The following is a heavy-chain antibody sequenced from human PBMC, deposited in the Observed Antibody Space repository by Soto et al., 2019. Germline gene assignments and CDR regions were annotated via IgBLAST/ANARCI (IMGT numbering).Heavy chain of an antibody. D-gene: IGHD3-10*01. V-gene: IGHV3-20*04. CDR2: INWSGGIT. CDR3: ARVSVSGGSVRYY. Sequence: GGSLRLSCAASGFTFDEYGMSWVRQAPGKGLEWVSGINWSGGITSYADSVKGRFTISRDNAKNSLYLQMNSLRAEDTALYYCARVSVSGGSVRYYWGQGTLVTVSS. CDR1: GFTFDEYG. J-gene: IGHJ4*02.